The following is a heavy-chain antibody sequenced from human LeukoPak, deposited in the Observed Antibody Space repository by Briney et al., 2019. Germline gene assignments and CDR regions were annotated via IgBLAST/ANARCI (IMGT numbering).Heavy chain of an antibody. D-gene: IGHD1-26*01. CDR3: ARDLLYSGSYSWYFDL. CDR2: IYYDGGNK. V-gene: IGHV3-33*01. CDR1: GFTFSRNG. J-gene: IGHJ2*01. Sequence: PGGSLRLSCAASGFTFSRNGMRWVRQAPGKGLEWVALIYYDGGNKYYVGSVKGRFTISRDNSKNMLYLQMNSLRAEDTAVYYCARDLLYSGSYSWYFDLWGRGIPVTVSS.